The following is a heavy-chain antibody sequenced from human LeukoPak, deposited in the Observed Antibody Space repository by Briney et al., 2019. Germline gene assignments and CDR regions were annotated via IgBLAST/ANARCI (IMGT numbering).Heavy chain of an antibody. Sequence: ASVKVSCKASGYTFTGCYMHWVRQAPGQGLEWMGWINTNTGNPTYAQGFTGRFVFSLDTSVSTAYLQISSLKAEDTAVYYCASKRWFGEFNFDYWGQGTLVTVSS. V-gene: IGHV7-4-1*02. CDR3: ASKRWFGEFNFDY. D-gene: IGHD3-10*01. CDR1: GYTFTGCY. CDR2: INTNTGNP. J-gene: IGHJ4*02.